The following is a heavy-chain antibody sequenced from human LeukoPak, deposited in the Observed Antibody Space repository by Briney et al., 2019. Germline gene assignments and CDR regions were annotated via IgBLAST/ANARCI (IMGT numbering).Heavy chain of an antibody. D-gene: IGHD2-2*02. V-gene: IGHV1-69*05. J-gene: IGHJ4*02. CDR1: GGTFSSYA. CDR2: IIPIFGTA. CDR3: ARAPAAITNPFDY. Sequence: ASVKVSCKASGGTFSSYAISWVRQAPGQGLEWMGGIIPIFGTANYAQKFQGRVTITTDESTSTAYMELSSLRSEDTAVYYCARAPAAITNPFDYWGQGTLVTVSS.